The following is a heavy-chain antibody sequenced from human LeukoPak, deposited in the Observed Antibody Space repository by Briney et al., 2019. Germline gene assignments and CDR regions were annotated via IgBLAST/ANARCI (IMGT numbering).Heavy chain of an antibody. Sequence: SETLSLTCTVSGGSISSYYWCWIWQPAGKGLGWIGRIYTSGSTNYNPSLKCRVTMSVATSKNQFSLKLSSVTAADTAVYYCARYRCSGGSCYPFDYWGQGTLVTVSS. V-gene: IGHV4-4*07. J-gene: IGHJ4*02. CDR2: IYTSGST. D-gene: IGHD2-15*01. CDR3: ARYRCSGGSCYPFDY. CDR1: GGSISSYY.